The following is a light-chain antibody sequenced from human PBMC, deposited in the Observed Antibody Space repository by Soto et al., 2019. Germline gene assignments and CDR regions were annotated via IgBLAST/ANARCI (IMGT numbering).Light chain of an antibody. CDR2: EVR. CDR3: SSFTSKSTLI. CDR1: IRDVGAYNL. V-gene: IGLV2-14*01. J-gene: IGLJ2*01. Sequence: QSALTQPASVSGSPGQSITISCAGTIRDVGAYNLVSWYQQYPGRAPQLILYEVRNRPSGISFRFSRFKSGNTASLTISGLQAEDEADYYCSSFTSKSTLIFGGGTKLPVL.